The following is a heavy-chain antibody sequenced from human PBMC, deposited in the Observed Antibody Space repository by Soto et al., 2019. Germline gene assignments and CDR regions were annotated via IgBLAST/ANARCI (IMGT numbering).Heavy chain of an antibody. CDR1: GFTFSSYA. CDR3: ARDRRGDSSSWYGTMGWFDP. Sequence: QVQLVESGGGVVQPGRSLRLSCAASGFTFSSYAMHWVRQAPGKGLAWVAVISYDGSNKYYADSVNGRFTISRDNSQNTLYLQMPRLRAEDTAVYYCARDRRGDSSSWYGTMGWFDPWGQGTLVTGSS. J-gene: IGHJ5*02. V-gene: IGHV3-30-3*01. D-gene: IGHD6-13*01. CDR2: ISYDGSNK.